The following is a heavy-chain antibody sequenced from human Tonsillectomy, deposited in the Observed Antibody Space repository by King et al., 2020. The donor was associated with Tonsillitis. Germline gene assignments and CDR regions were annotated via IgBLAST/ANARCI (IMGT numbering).Heavy chain of an antibody. J-gene: IGHJ6*02. V-gene: IGHV3-21*01. CDR3: ARDGDYYSMDV. CDR2: ISSTSSYI. D-gene: IGHD2-15*01. Sequence: QLVQSGGGLVKPGGSLRLSCAASGFTFSTYSMNWVRQAPGKGLEWVASISSTSSYIYYADSVKGRFTISRDNAKNSLYLQMNSLRAEDTAVYYCARDGDYYSMDVWGQGTTVPVSS. CDR1: GFTFSTYS.